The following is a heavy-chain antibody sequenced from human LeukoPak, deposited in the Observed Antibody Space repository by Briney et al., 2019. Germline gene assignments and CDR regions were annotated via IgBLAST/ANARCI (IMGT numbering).Heavy chain of an antibody. V-gene: IGHV1-3*01. CDR2: INAGNGNT. Sequence: ASVKVSCKASGYTFTNYAIHWVRQAPGQRLEWMGWINAGNGNTKYPQKLQGRVTITRDTSATTAYMELSSLRSEDTAVYYCARVFCSSTSCLVDGMDVWDKGTTVTVS. D-gene: IGHD2-2*01. J-gene: IGHJ6*04. CDR3: ARVFCSSTSCLVDGMDV. CDR1: GYTFTNYA.